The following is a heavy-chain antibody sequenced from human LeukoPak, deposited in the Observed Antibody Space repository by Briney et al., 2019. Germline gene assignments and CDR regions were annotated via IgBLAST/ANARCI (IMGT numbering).Heavy chain of an antibody. CDR1: GLSVSSNN. Sequence: GGSLRLSCAASGLSVSSNNMHWVRQAPGGGLEWLSYISAASGTIYSADSVKGRSTISRDSAGNSLYLQMNSLRAEDTAVYYCTRDLGLRRMIWGRGTLVIVSS. J-gene: IGHJ2*01. CDR3: TRDLGLRRMI. V-gene: IGHV3-48*04. CDR2: ISAASGTI.